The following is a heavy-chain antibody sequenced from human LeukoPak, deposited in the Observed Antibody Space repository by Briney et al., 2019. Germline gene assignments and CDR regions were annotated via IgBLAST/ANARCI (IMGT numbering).Heavy chain of an antibody. D-gene: IGHD6-13*01. J-gene: IGHJ4*02. CDR3: ARDPGQARYSSSWYGGSFDY. Sequence: GGSLRLSCAASGFTFSSYWMHWVRQAPGKGLVWVSRINSDGSSTSYADSVKGRFTISRDNAKNTPYLQMNSLRAEDTAVYYCARDPGQARYSSSWYGGSFDYWGQGTLVTVSS. CDR2: INSDGSST. CDR1: GFTFSSYW. V-gene: IGHV3-74*01.